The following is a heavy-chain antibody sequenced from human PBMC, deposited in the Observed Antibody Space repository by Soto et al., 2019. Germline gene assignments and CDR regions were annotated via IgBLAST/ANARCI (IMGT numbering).Heavy chain of an antibody. D-gene: IGHD3-3*01. J-gene: IGHJ5*02. CDR2: ISGSGAYT. CDR1: GFTFRNYA. Sequence: EVQLLESGGGLVRPGGSLRLSCGASGFTFRNYAMTWVRQAPGKGLEWVSGISGSGAYTNYADSVKGRFTISRDNSKDTLFLQMNSLRADDTAVYYCAKSTIVAVVFGWFDPWGQGTLVTVSS. CDR3: AKSTIVAVVFGWFDP. V-gene: IGHV3-23*01.